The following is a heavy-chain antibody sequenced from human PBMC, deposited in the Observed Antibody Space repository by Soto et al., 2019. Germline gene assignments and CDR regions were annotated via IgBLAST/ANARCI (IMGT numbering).Heavy chain of an antibody. Sequence: QVQLQESGPGLVKASQTLSLICSVSGESISSGGYYWSWIRHHPVKGLGWIGYLYDSESAYYNPSLKSRVTISMDTSKNHFAMKLSSVTAADTAVYYCARASSSSSAADYWGQGTLITVSS. J-gene: IGHJ4*02. D-gene: IGHD6-6*01. CDR3: ARASSSSSAADY. CDR2: LYDSESA. CDR1: GESISSGGYY. V-gene: IGHV4-31*03.